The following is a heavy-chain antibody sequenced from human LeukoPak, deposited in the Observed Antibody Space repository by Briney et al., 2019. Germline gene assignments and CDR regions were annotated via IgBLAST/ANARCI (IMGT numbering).Heavy chain of an antibody. D-gene: IGHD3-22*01. CDR1: GFTFSSYA. CDR3: AKDFRESVVVGSFDY. V-gene: IGHV3-23*01. J-gene: IGHJ4*02. CDR2: ISGSGGST. Sequence: PGGSLRLSCAASGFTFSSYAMSWVRQAPGKGLEWVSGISGSGGSTYYADSVKGRFTISRDNSKNTLYLQMNSLRAEDTAVYYCAKDFRESVVVGSFDYWGQGTLVTVSS.